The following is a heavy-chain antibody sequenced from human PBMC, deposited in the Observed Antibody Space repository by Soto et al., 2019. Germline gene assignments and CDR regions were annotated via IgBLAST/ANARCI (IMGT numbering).Heavy chain of an antibody. CDR2: IIPIFGTA. D-gene: IGHD6-13*01. Sequence: QVQLVQSGAEVKKPGSSVKVSCKASGGTFSSYAISWVRQAPGQGLEWMGGIIPIFGTANYAQKFQGRVTITADESTSTAYMELSSLRSEDTAVYYCAGDRESAAAGPSWYFDLWGRGTLVTVSS. CDR3: AGDRESAAAGPSWYFDL. V-gene: IGHV1-69*12. J-gene: IGHJ2*01. CDR1: GGTFSSYA.